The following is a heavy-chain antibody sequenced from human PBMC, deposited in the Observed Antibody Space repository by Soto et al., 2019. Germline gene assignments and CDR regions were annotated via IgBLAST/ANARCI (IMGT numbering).Heavy chain of an antibody. CDR2: IYSDGTT. CDR1: GFTVSSNY. V-gene: IGHV3-53*01. J-gene: IGHJ4*02. CDR3: AILSN. Sequence: GGSLRLSCVASGFTVSSNYMNWVRQAPGKGLEWLSIIYSDGTTYYADSVKGRFTISRDNFKNTLYLQMNNLRAKDTAVYYCAILSNWGQGTLVTVSS. D-gene: IGHD6-6*01.